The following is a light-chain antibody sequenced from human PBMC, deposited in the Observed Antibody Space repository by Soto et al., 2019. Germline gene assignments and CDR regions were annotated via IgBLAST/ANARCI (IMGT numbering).Light chain of an antibody. J-gene: IGKJ1*01. Sequence: EIVVTQSPATLSVSPGERATLSCRASQSVSSDLAWYQQKPGQAPRLLIYGASTRATGISARFSGSGSGTEFTLTISSLQSEDFAVYYCQQYNNSPTFGQGTKVEIK. CDR1: QSVSSD. CDR2: GAS. CDR3: QQYNNSPT. V-gene: IGKV3D-15*01.